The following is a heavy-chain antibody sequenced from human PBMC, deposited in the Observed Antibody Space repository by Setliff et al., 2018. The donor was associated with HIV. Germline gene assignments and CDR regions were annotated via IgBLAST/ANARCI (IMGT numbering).Heavy chain of an antibody. J-gene: IGHJ4*02. CDR3: AKDQGYDSSGEMKFYFDY. Sequence: GGSLRLSCAASGFTLSSMHWVRQAPGKGLEWVALIRYDGSEKYYADSVKGRFTISRDTSKNLMYLQMNSLRIEDTAIYYCAKDQGYDSSGEMKFYFDYWGQGTQVTVSS. CDR1: GFTLSS. V-gene: IGHV3-30*02. CDR2: IRYDGSEK. D-gene: IGHD3-22*01.